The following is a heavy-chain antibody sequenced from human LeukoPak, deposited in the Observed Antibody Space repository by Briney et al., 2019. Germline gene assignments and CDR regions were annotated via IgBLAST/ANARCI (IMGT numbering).Heavy chain of an antibody. CDR2: IKEDGSEK. CDR1: GFTFSRNW. CDR3: ARDVRGRRGYSYGSLHYYYYMDV. V-gene: IGHV3-7*01. D-gene: IGHD5-18*01. Sequence: GGSLRLSCAASGFTFSRNWMTWVRQAPGKGLEWVANIKEDGSEKYYVDSVKGRFTVSRDNAKNSLFLQMNSLRAEDTAVYYCARDVRGRRGYSYGSLHYYYYMDVWGKGTTVTVSS. J-gene: IGHJ6*03.